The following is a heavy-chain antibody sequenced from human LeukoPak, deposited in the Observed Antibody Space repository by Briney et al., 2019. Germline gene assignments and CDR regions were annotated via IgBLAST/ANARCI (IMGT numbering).Heavy chain of an antibody. CDR1: GGSISGSY. D-gene: IGHD2-2*01. J-gene: IGHJ4*02. Sequence: PSETLSLTCTVSGGSISGSYWSWIRQPPGNGLEWIGYIYYSGSTNYNPSLKSRVTISVDTSKNQFSLKVRSVTAADTAVYYCARFKSGPGCSSASCTDFDYWGQGTLATVSS. V-gene: IGHV4-59*08. CDR3: ARFKSGPGCSSASCTDFDY. CDR2: IYYSGST.